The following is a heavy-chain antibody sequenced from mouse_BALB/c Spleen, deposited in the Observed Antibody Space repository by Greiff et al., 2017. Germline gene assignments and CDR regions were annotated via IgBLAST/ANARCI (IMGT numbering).Heavy chain of an antibody. J-gene: IGHJ4*01. D-gene: IGHD2-10*02. Sequence: VQRVESGPGLVAPSQSLSITCTVSGFSLTGYGVNWVRQPPGKGLEWLGMIWGDGSTDYNSALKSRLSISKDNSKSQVFLKMNSLQTDDTARYYCARDRRYGNYAMDYWGQGTSVTVSS. CDR2: IWGDGST. V-gene: IGHV2-6-7*01. CDR1: GFSLTGYG. CDR3: ARDRRYGNYAMDY.